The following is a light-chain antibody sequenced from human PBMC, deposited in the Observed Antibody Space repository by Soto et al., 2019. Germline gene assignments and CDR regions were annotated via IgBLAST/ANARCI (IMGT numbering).Light chain of an antibody. V-gene: IGKV1-5*03. J-gene: IGKJ3*01. Sequence: DIRMTQSPSTLSASVGDRVTITCRASESISSWLAWYHQKPGKAPKLLIYKASSLQRGVPSRFSGSGSGIDCTLTIGSLKPDDLATYFCQQYYIYPHTFGRGTKVDI. CDR3: QQYYIYPHT. CDR2: KAS. CDR1: ESISSW.